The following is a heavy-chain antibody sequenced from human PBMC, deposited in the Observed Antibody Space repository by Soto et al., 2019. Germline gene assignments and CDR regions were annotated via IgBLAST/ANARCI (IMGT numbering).Heavy chain of an antibody. CDR3: ARDRVVVIGPRVKWFDP. CDR1: GYPFIASY. Sequence: SVKVSCKASGYPFIASYLHWVRQAPGQGLEWMGGIIPIFGTANYAQRFQGRVTITADESTSTAYMELSRLRSEDTAVYYCARDRVVVIGPRVKWFDPWGEGSLVTVSS. J-gene: IGHJ5*02. D-gene: IGHD3-22*01. V-gene: IGHV1-69*13. CDR2: IIPIFGTA.